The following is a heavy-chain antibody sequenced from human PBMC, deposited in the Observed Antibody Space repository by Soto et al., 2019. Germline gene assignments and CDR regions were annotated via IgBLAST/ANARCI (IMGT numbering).Heavy chain of an antibody. CDR2: IYYSGST. CDR1: GGSISSYY. Sequence: QVQLQESGPGLVKPSETLSLTCTVSGGSISSYYWSWIRQPPGKGLEWIGYIYYSGSTNYNPSLKSRVTISVDTCKNQFSLKLSSVTAADTAVYYCARDRSDAFDIWGQGTMVTVSS. CDR3: ARDRSDAFDI. J-gene: IGHJ3*02. V-gene: IGHV4-59*01.